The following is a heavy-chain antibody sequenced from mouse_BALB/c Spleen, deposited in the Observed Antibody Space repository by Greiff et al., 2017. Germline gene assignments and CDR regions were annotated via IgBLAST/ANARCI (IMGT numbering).Heavy chain of an antibody. V-gene: IGHV1-9*01. CDR3: ARWGYGNFLYAMDY. J-gene: IGHJ4*01. Sequence: QVQLQQSGAELMKPGASVKISCKATGYTFSSYWIEWVKQRPGHGLEWIGEILPGSGSTNYNEKFKGKATFTADTSSNTAYMQLSSLTSEDSAVYYCARWGYGNFLYAMDYWGQGTSVTVSS. D-gene: IGHD2-10*02. CDR1: GYTFSSYW. CDR2: ILPGSGST.